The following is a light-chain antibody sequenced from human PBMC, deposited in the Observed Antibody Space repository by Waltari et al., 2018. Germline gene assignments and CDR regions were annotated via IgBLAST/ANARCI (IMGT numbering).Light chain of an antibody. CDR2: GAS. CDR1: QSVSSN. J-gene: IGKJ1*01. V-gene: IGKV3-15*01. CDR3: QQYDYWPT. Sequence: ERVMTQSPATLSVSPGERATLSCRASQSVSSNLAWYQQKFGQAPRLLLHGASTRATGIPARFSGSGSGTEFTLTISSLQSEDFVVYYCQQYDYWPTFGQGTKVEIK.